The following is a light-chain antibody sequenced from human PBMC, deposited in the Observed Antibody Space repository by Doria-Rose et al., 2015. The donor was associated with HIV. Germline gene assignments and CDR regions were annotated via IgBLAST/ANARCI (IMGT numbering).Light chain of an antibody. Sequence: TQPASVSGPPGQSITISCTGTSSDVGGYNYVSWYQQHPGKAPKFIIYDVNRRPSGVSNRFSGSKSGNTASLTISGLQAEDEADYYCSSYTSSSTFVFGIGTKVTV. CDR2: DVN. CDR1: SSDVGGYNY. V-gene: IGLV2-14*03. J-gene: IGLJ1*01. CDR3: SSYTSSSTFV.